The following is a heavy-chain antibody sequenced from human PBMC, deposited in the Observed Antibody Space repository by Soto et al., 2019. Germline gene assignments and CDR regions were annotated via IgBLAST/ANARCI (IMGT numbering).Heavy chain of an antibody. Sequence: GGSLRLSCAASGFTLSSYAMSWVRQAPGKGLEWVSGISASGDNTYYADSVKGRFTISRDNSKNILYLQMNSLRAEDTAEYYCASLPKQLADYYYGLDVWGQGTTVTVSS. D-gene: IGHD6-13*01. CDR1: GFTLSSYA. CDR3: ASLPKQLADYYYGLDV. CDR2: ISASGDNT. J-gene: IGHJ6*02. V-gene: IGHV3-23*01.